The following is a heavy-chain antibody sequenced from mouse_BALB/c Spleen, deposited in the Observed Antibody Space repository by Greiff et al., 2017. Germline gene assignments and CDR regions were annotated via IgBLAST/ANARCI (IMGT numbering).Heavy chain of an antibody. Sequence: QVQLQQPGSELVRPGASVKLSCKASGYTFTSYWMHWVKQRPGQGLEWIGNIYPGDGDTNYNGKFKGKATLTADKSSSTAYMQLSSLTSEDSAVYFCARSGSSYVAWFAYWGQGTLVTVSA. CDR3: ARSGSSYVAWFAY. V-gene: IGHV1-53*01. D-gene: IGHD1-1*01. CDR1: GYTFTSYW. CDR2: IYPGDGDT. J-gene: IGHJ3*01.